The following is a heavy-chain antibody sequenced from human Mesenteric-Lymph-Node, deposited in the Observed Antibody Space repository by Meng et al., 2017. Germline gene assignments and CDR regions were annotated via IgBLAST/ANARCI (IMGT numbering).Heavy chain of an antibody. Sequence: QVHSQQSGAGLGEPHETLSLTSAISGGSVPRNSAAWNRVRQSPSGGLEWLGRTYYRSKYYNDYALSVKSRITINPDTSKNQFSLQLDSVTPEDTAIYYCARDWGDVRGGFDFWGQGTLVTVSS. CDR1: GGSVPRNSAA. CDR2: TYYRSKYYN. CDR3: ARDWGDVRGGFDF. V-gene: IGHV6-1*01. J-gene: IGHJ4*02. D-gene: IGHD3-10*02.